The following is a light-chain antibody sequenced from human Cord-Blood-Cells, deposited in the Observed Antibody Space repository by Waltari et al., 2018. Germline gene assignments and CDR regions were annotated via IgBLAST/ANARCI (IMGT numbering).Light chain of an antibody. CDR2: EVS. V-gene: IGLV2-14*01. Sequence: QSALTQPASVSGSPGQSITISCTGTISDVGGYNYASWYQQHPGKAPKLMIYEVSNRPSGVSNRFSGSKSGNTASLTISGLQAEDEADYYCSSYTSSSTPYVFGTGTKVTVL. CDR1: ISDVGGYNY. CDR3: SSYTSSSTPYV. J-gene: IGLJ1*01.